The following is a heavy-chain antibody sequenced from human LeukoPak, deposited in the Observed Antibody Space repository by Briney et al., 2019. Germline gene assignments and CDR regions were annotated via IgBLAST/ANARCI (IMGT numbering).Heavy chain of an antibody. J-gene: IGHJ4*02. Sequence: PGRSLRLSCAASGFTFSSYGMHWVRQAPGKGLGWVAVIWYDGSNKYYADSVKGRFTISRDNSKNTLYLQMNSLRAEDTAVYYCARDSPLGTYGSGSYLDYWGQGTLVTVSS. CDR1: GFTFSSYG. CDR2: IWYDGSNK. CDR3: ARDSPLGTYGSGSYLDY. V-gene: IGHV3-33*01. D-gene: IGHD3-10*01.